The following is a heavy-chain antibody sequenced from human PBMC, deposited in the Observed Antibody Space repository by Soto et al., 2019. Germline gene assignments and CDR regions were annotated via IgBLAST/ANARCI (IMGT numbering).Heavy chain of an antibody. Sequence: QVQLVESGGGVVQPGRSLRLSCAASGFTFSSYGMHWVRQAPGKGLEWVAVISYDGSNKYYADSVKGRFTISRDNSKNTLYLQMNSLRAEHTAVYYCAKGSNWNYRYYYSGMDVWGQGTTVTVSS. J-gene: IGHJ6*01. CDR2: ISYDGSNK. CDR1: GFTFSSYG. CDR3: AKGSNWNYRYYYSGMDV. V-gene: IGHV3-30*18. D-gene: IGHD1-7*01.